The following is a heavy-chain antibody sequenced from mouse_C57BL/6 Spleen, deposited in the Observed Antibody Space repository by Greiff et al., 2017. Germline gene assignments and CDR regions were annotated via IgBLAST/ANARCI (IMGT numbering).Heavy chain of an antibody. CDR1: GYTFTSYW. CDR3: ARGTVGGSSYGFAY. CDR2: IDPSDSYT. Sequence: QVQLQQPGAELVKPGASVKLSCKASGYTFTSYWMQWVKQRPGQGLEWIGEIDPSDSYTNYNQKFKGKATLTVDTSSSPTYMQLSSLTSEDSAVYYCARGTVGGSSYGFAYWGQGTLVTVSA. D-gene: IGHD1-1*01. V-gene: IGHV1-50*01. J-gene: IGHJ3*01.